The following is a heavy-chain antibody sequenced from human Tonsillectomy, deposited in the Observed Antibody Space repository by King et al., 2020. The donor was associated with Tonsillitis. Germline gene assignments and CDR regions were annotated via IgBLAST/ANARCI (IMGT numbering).Heavy chain of an antibody. V-gene: IGHV3-23*04. CDR3: VQDGPIGGDLDY. Sequence: VQLVESGGGLVQPGGSLRLSCATSGFTFSNYAMSWVRQAPGKGLEWGSTIDTRGRNTFYADSVKGRFTISRDNSKDTLFLQRSSLRADDTAIFYCVQDGPIGGDLDYWGQGTLVTVSS. D-gene: IGHD2-21*01. J-gene: IGHJ4*02. CDR1: GFTFSNYA. CDR2: IDTRGRNT.